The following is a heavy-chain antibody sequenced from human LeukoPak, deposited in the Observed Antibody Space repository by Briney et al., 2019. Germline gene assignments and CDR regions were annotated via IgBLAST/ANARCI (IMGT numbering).Heavy chain of an antibody. D-gene: IGHD3-22*01. CDR2: ISAYNGNT. Sequence: ASVKVSCKASGYTFTSYGISWVRQAPGQGLEWMGWISAYNGNTSYAQKLQGRVTMTTDTSTSTAYMELRSLRSDDTAVYYCARDVLGYYYDSSGYCFDYWGQGTLVTVSS. V-gene: IGHV1-18*01. J-gene: IGHJ4*02. CDR1: GYTFTSYG. CDR3: ARDVLGYYYDSSGYCFDY.